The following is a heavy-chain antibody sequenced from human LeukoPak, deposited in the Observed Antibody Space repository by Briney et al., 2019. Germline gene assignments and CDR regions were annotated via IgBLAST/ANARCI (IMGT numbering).Heavy chain of an antibody. J-gene: IGHJ4*02. CDR1: GYTFTSYA. CDR2: INAGNGNT. CDR3: ARGTRLGYFDWLAFDY. D-gene: IGHD3-9*01. Sequence: GASVKVSCKASGYTFTSYAMHWVRQAPGQRLEWMGWINAGNGNTKYSQKFQSRVTITRDTSASTAYMELSSLRSEDTAVYYCARGTRLGYFDWLAFDYWGQGTLVTVSS. V-gene: IGHV1-3*01.